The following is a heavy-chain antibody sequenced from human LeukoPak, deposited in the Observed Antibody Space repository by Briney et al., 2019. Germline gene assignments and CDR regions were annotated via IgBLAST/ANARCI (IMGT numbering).Heavy chain of an antibody. D-gene: IGHD4-17*01. CDR3: AILYGDYAQYYYMDV. V-gene: IGHV3-23*01. Sequence: GGSLRLSCEASGFTFNTYSMNWARQAPGKGLEWVSGISSFGIETYYADPVKGRFTISRDNSKNTVYLQMDSLRAEDTAVYYCAILYGDYAQYYYMDVWGKGTTVTVSS. J-gene: IGHJ6*03. CDR2: ISSFGIET. CDR1: GFTFNTYS.